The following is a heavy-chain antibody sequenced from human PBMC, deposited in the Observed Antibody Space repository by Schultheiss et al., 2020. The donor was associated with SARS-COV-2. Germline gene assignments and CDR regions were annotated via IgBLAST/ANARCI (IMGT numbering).Heavy chain of an antibody. CDR3: ARSTTVTGPYYFDY. Sequence: SETLSLTCGVYGGSLSGHYWSWIRQPPGKGLEWIGYIYYSGSTNYNPSLKSRVTISVDTSKNQFSLKLSSVTAADTAVYYCARSTTVTGPYYFDYWGQGTLVTVSS. CDR2: IYYSGST. CDR1: GGSLSGHY. V-gene: IGHV4-59*11. D-gene: IGHD4-17*01. J-gene: IGHJ4*02.